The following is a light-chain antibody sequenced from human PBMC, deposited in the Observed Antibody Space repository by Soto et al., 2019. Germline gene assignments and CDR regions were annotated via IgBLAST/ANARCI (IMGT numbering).Light chain of an antibody. V-gene: IGKV3-15*01. CDR1: QSVSSN. J-gene: IGKJ1*01. CDR2: GAS. CDR3: HQRTNWPPWT. Sequence: EIVMTQSPATLSVSPGERATLSCRASQSVSSNLAWYQQKPGQAPRLLMYGASTRATGIPDRFSGSGSGTDFTLTISSLQSEDFAVYYCHQRTNWPPWTFDQGNKVEIK.